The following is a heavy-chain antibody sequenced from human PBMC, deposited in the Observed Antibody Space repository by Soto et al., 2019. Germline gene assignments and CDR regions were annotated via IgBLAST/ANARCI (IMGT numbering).Heavy chain of an antibody. V-gene: IGHV4-61*01. CDR3: VRTPTSPRRFDS. J-gene: IGHJ5*01. D-gene: IGHD2-15*01. Sequence: QVQLQESGPGLVKPSETLSLTCTVSGGYVSSGRYYWSWIRQPPGKGLEWIGYIYYSGLTNYSPSLKSRVAISIDTSKNQFSLILSSVTAADPAVYYCVRTPTSPRRFDSWGQGTLLTVSS. CDR1: GGYVSSGRYY. CDR2: IYYSGLT.